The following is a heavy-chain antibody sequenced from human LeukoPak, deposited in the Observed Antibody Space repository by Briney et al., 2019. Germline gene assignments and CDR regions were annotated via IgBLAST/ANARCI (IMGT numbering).Heavy chain of an antibody. D-gene: IGHD6-19*01. V-gene: IGHV4-39*01. CDR2: IYYSGST. CDR3: ARHKSIAVAGAHWFDP. Sequence: PSETLSLTCTVSGGSISSSSYYWGWIRQPPGKGLEWIGSIYYSGSTYYNPSLKSRVTISVDTSKNQFSLKLSSVTAADTAVYYCARHKSIAVAGAHWFDPWGQGTLVTVSS. J-gene: IGHJ5*02. CDR1: GGSISSSSYY.